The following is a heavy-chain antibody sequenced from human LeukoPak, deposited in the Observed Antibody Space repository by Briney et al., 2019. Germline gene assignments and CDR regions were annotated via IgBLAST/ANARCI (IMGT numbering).Heavy chain of an antibody. D-gene: IGHD1-26*01. CDR1: GYTFTSYG. CDR3: ARVNIASGSYYASGY. Sequence: EASVKVSCKASGYTFTSYGISWVPQAPGQGLEWMGWISAYNGNTNYAQKLQGRVTMTTDTSTSTAYMELRSLRSDDTAVYYCARVNIASGSYYASGYWGQGTLVTVSS. CDR2: ISAYNGNT. J-gene: IGHJ4*02. V-gene: IGHV1-18*01.